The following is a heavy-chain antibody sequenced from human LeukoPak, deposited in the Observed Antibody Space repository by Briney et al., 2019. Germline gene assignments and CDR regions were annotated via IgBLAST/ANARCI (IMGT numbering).Heavy chain of an antibody. CDR2: IYYSGST. D-gene: IGHD6-6*01. Sequence: SETLSLTCTVSGGSISSYYWSWIRQSPGKGLEWIGYIYYSGSTNYNPSLKSRVTISVDTSKNQFSLKLSSVTAADTAVYYCASPSGSSDAFDIWGQGTMVTVSS. V-gene: IGHV4-59*01. J-gene: IGHJ3*02. CDR3: ASPSGSSDAFDI. CDR1: GGSISSYY.